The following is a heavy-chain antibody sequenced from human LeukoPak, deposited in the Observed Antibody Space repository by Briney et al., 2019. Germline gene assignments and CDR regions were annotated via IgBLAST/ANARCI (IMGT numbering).Heavy chain of an antibody. Sequence: SETLSLTCTVYGGSFSGYYWSWIRQPPGKGLEWIGEINHSGSTNYNPSLKSRVTISVDTSKNQFSLKLSSVTAADSAVYYCARPRRAFDIWGQGTMVTVSS. V-gene: IGHV4-34*01. CDR3: ARPRRAFDI. CDR1: GGSFSGYY. J-gene: IGHJ3*02. CDR2: INHSGST.